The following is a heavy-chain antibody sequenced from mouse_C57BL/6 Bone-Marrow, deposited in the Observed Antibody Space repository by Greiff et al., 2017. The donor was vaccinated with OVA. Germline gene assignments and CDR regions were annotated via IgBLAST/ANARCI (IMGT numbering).Heavy chain of an antibody. CDR2: ISGGGGNT. CDR3: ARLRGPWFAY. CDR1: GFTFSSYT. J-gene: IGHJ3*01. V-gene: IGHV5-9*01. Sequence: EVMLVESGGGLVKPGGSLKLSCAASGFTFSSYTMSWVRQTPEKRLEWVATISGGGGNTYYPDSVKGRFTISRDNAKNTLYLQMSSLRSEDTALYYCARLRGPWFAYWGQGTLVTVSA.